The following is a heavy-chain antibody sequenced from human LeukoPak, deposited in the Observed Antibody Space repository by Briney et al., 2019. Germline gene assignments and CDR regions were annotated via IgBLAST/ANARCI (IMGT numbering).Heavy chain of an antibody. Sequence: SETLSLTCGVYGESLSGQYWSWIRQPPGKGLEWIGEINHSGSTNYNPSLKSRVTISVDTSKNQFSLKLSSVTAADTAVYYCARLRGYSYGGEYYYYYYMDVWGKGTTVTISS. V-gene: IGHV4-34*01. CDR2: INHSGST. CDR1: GESLSGQY. D-gene: IGHD5-18*01. J-gene: IGHJ6*03. CDR3: ARLRGYSYGGEYYYYYYMDV.